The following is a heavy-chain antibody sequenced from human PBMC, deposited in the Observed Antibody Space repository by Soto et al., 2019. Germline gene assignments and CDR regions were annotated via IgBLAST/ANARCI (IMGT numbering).Heavy chain of an antibody. D-gene: IGHD2-21*01. V-gene: IGHV1-2*02. Sequence: GASVKVSCKASGYTFTDHYIHWLRQAPGQSLEWMGWINPYSGGTHFARKFQDRVTMARDTSVSTAYMELSSLKSDDTAVYYCARPKYGETYCDSWGQGAVVTVSS. J-gene: IGHJ4*02. CDR1: GYTFTDHY. CDR3: ARPKYGETYCDS. CDR2: INPYSGGT.